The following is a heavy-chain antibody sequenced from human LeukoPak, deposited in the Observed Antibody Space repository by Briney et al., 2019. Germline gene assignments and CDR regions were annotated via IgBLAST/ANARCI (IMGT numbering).Heavy chain of an antibody. CDR2: ISGSGATT. V-gene: IGHV3-23*01. CDR3: ARDRSGYDRDDAFDI. J-gene: IGHJ3*02. CDR1: GFTFRTYA. Sequence: GGSLRLSCAASGFTFRTYAMSWVRQAPGKGLEWVSTISGSGATTYYADSVEGRFTISRDNSKNTLYLQMNSLRADDTAVYYCARDRSGYDRDDAFDIWGQGTMVTVSS. D-gene: IGHD5-12*01.